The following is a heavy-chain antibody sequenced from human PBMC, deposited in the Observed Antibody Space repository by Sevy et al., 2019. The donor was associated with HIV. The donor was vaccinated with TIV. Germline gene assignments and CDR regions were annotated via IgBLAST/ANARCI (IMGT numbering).Heavy chain of an antibody. CDR2: IKQDGSEK. D-gene: IGHD1-20*01. V-gene: IGHV3-7*01. CDR3: ARDLTAPYYYYGVDV. CDR1: GFTFSSFF. J-gene: IGHJ6*02. Sequence: GGSLRLSCAASGFTFSSFFMSWVRQAPGKGLEWVANIKQDGSEKYYVDSVKGRFTISRDNARNSVYLQMNSLRAEDTGVYYCARDLTAPYYYYGVDVWGQGTMVTVSS.